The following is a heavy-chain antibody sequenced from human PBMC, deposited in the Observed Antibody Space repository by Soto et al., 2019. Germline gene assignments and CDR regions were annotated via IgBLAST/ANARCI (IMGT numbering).Heavy chain of an antibody. CDR2: MNPNINNT. V-gene: IGHV1-8*01. D-gene: IGHD3-16*01. J-gene: IGHJ4*02. CDR1: GYTFTSYD. CDR3: ASEIGGGFFDC. Sequence: QVQLVQSGAEVKKPGASVKVSCKASGYTFTSYDINWVRQATGQGLEWMGWMNPNINNTGYAQKYPGRITTTSNTSKSTAYMELSILRSERTAVAACASEIGGGFFDCRGEGTMVTVSS.